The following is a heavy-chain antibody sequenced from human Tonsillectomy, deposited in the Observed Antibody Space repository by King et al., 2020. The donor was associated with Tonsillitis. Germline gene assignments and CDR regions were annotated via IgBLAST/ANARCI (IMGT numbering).Heavy chain of an antibody. V-gene: IGHV3-53*04. CDR3: ARWLKGFDY. CDR2: IYSGGST. Sequence: EVQLVESGGGLVQPGGSLRLSCAASGFTVSSNYMSWVRQAPGKGLEWVSLIYSGGSTYYADSVKDRFPISRHNAENTLFLQMNSLRAEDTAVYYCARWLKGFDYWGQGTLVTVSS. D-gene: IGHD3-10*01. J-gene: IGHJ4*02. CDR1: GFTVSSNY.